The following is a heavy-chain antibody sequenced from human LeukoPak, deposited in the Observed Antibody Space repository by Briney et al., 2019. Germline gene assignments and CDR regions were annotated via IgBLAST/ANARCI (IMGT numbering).Heavy chain of an antibody. CDR3: ARVSEIVGSKDFQH. CDR2: IIPIFGTA. V-gene: IGHV1-69*13. D-gene: IGHD1-26*01. J-gene: IGHJ1*01. Sequence: ASVKVSCKASGGTFSSYAISWVRQAPGQGLEWMGGIIPIFGTANYAQKFQGRVTITADESTSTAYMELSSLRSEDTAVYYCARVSEIVGSKDFQHWGQGTLVTVSS. CDR1: GGTFSSYA.